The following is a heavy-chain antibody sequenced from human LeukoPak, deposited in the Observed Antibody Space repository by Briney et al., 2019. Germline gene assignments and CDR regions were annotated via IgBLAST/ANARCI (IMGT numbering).Heavy chain of an antibody. D-gene: IGHD6-13*01. Sequence: PGGSLRLSCAASGFTFSDYYMSWIRQAPGKGLEWVSYISSSGSTIYCADSVKGRFTISRDNAKNSLYLQMNSLRAEDTAVYYCARGRVSSSSWYSTYYYYFYMDVWGKGTTVTVSS. CDR2: ISSSGSTI. V-gene: IGHV3-11*04. CDR1: GFTFSDYY. J-gene: IGHJ6*03. CDR3: ARGRVSSSSWYSTYYYYFYMDV.